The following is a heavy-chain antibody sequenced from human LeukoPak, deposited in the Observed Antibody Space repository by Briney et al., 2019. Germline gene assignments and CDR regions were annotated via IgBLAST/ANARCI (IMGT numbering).Heavy chain of an antibody. J-gene: IGHJ6*03. CDR3: AKMAGMTRQVYYMDV. V-gene: IGHV3-23*01. CDR1: GFTFSSYA. D-gene: IGHD1-1*01. Sequence: GGSLRLSCAASGFTFSSYAMSWARQAPGKGLEWVSALYGSGETTYYADSVKGRFTVSRDNSKNTLYLQMDGLRAVDTAVYYCAKMAGMTRQVYYMDVWGKGATVSVSS. CDR2: LYGSGETT.